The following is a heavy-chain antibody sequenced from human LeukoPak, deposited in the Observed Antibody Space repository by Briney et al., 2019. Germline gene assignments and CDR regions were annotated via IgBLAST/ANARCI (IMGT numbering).Heavy chain of an antibody. CDR3: AREPNRGYFQH. V-gene: IGHV1-69*04. D-gene: IGHD1-14*01. CDR2: IIPILGIA. CDR1: GGTFSSYA. J-gene: IGHJ1*01. Sequence: ASVKVSCKASGGTFSSYAISWVRQAPGQGLEWMGRIIPILGIANYAQKFQGRVTITTDESTSTAYMELSSLRSEDTAVYYCAREPNRGYFQHWGQGTLVTVSS.